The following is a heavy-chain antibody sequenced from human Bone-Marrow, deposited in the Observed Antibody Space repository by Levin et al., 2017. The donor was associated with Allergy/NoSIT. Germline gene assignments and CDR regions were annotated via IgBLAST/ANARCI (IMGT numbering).Heavy chain of an antibody. CDR2: IKQDSSET. Sequence: GESLKISCTASGFAFRTYWMNWVRQAPGKGLEWVANIKQDSSETYYVDSVKGRFTISRDNTKNSVYLQMNNLRVDDTATYYCATNRTAGGWWGQGTLVTVSS. V-gene: IGHV3-7*01. D-gene: IGHD2-15*01. CDR1: GFAFRTYW. CDR3: ATNRTAGGW. J-gene: IGHJ4*02.